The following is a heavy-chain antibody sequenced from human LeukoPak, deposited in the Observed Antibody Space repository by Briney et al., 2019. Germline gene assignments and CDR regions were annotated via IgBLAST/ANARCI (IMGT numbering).Heavy chain of an antibody. D-gene: IGHD5-18*01. Sequence: PSETLSLTCTVSGGSISSYYWSWIRQPPGKGLEWIGYIYYSGSTNYNPSLKSRVTTSVDTSKNQFSLKLSSVTAADTAVYYCARARIQLWSYYFDYWGQGTLVTVSS. V-gene: IGHV4-59*01. CDR2: IYYSGST. CDR3: ARARIQLWSYYFDY. CDR1: GGSISSYY. J-gene: IGHJ4*02.